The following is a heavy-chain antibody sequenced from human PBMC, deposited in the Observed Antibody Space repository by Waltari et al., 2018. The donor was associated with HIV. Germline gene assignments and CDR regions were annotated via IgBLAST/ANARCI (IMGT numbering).Heavy chain of an antibody. CDR1: GVTLTTSW. V-gene: IGHV3-74*01. Sequence: EVQLVESGGGLVPRGGALRLSCAAPGVTLTTSWVHWVRQFPGKGLVWVSRINPDGTDTRYADSVKGRFTISRDNAKNTVYLQVNSLRGEDTSVYYCARGKDCGGGTCDGYHYYGLDVWGQGTTVTVSS. CDR3: ARGKDCGGGTCDGYHYYGLDV. J-gene: IGHJ6*02. CDR2: INPDGTDT. D-gene: IGHD2-15*01.